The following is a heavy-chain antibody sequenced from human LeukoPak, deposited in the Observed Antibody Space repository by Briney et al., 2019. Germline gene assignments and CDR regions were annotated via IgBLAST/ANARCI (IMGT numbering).Heavy chain of an antibody. J-gene: IGHJ4*02. D-gene: IGHD3-10*01. CDR1: GFTFSNYA. Sequence: GGSLRLSCEASGFTFSNYAMNWVRQTPGKGLEWVSSITSYRRDTYYADSVKGRFTIPRDNSKKTLYLQMNSLRAEDTAVYYCAKDSSYYGSPPQGGQGTLVTVSS. CDR2: ITSYRRDT. V-gene: IGHV3-23*01. CDR3: AKDSSYYGSPPQ.